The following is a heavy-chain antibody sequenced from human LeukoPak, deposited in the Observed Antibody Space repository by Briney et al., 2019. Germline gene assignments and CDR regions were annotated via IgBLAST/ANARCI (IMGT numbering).Heavy chain of an antibody. CDR2: ISGSGGST. D-gene: IGHD3-22*01. J-gene: IGHJ4*02. CDR3: AKAGYYYDSSGNY. V-gene: IGHV3-23*01. CDR1: GFTFSSYA. Sequence: GGSLRLSCAASGFTFSSYAMSWVRQAPGKGLEWVSAISGSGGSTYYAHSVKGRFTISRDNSKNTLYLQMNSLRAEDTAVYYCAKAGYYYDSSGNYWGQGTLVTVSS.